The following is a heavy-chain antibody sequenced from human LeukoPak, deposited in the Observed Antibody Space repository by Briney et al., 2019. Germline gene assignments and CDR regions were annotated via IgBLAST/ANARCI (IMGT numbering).Heavy chain of an antibody. CDR2: IIPFLDVA. Sequence: SVKVSCKASGGTFSDYTITWVRQAPGQGLEWMGRIIPFLDVATYAQKFQGRVTITADKSTSTAYMEMTSLRSEDTALYYCARGYDNSGYQDYWGQGTVVTVSS. D-gene: IGHD3-22*01. CDR1: GGTFSDYT. V-gene: IGHV1-69*02. CDR3: ARGYDNSGYQDY. J-gene: IGHJ4*02.